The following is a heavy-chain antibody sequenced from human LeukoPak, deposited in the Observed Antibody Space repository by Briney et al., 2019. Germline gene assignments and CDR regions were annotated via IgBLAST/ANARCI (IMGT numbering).Heavy chain of an antibody. CDR1: GGSISSYY. Sequence: SETLSLTCTVSGGSISSYYWSWIRQPPGKGLEWIGYIYYSGSTNYNPSLKSRVTISVDTSKNQFSLKLSSVTAADTAVYYCARGSGGYSGYDLRFDYWGQGTLVTVSS. D-gene: IGHD5-12*01. CDR3: ARGSGGYSGYDLRFDY. CDR2: IYYSGST. V-gene: IGHV4-59*08. J-gene: IGHJ4*02.